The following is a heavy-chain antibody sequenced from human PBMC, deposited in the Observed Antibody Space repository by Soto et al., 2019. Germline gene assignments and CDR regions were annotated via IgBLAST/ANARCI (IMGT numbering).Heavy chain of an antibody. V-gene: IGHV1-18*01. D-gene: IGHD1-1*01. J-gene: IGHJ3*02. CDR2: ISAYNGNT. CDR1: GYTFSSYG. CDR3: AREEYTWNFSGQGAFDI. Sequence: ASVKVSCKASGYTFSSYGISWVRQAPRQGLEWMGWISAYNGNTNYAQKLQGRVTMTTDTSTSTAYMELRSLRSDDTAVYYCAREEYTWNFSGQGAFDIWGQGTMVTVSS.